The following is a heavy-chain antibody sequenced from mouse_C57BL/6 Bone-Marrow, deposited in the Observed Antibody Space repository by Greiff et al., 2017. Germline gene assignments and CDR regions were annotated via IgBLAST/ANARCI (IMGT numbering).Heavy chain of an antibody. CDR1: GYTFTSYW. D-gene: IGHD4-1*02. CDR2: IYPGSGST. J-gene: IGHJ2*01. Sequence: QVHVKQSGAELVKPGASVKMSCKASGYTFTSYWITWVKQRPGQGLEWIGDIYPGSGSTNYNEKFKSKATLTVDTSSSTAYMQLSSLTSEDSAVYYCARFNWDFDYWGQGTTLTVSS. V-gene: IGHV1-55*01. CDR3: ARFNWDFDY.